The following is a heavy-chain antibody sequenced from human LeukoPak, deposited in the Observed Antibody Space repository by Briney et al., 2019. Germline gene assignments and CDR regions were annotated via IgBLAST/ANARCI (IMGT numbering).Heavy chain of an antibody. CDR1: GFTFSNFA. CDR2: ISGSGGST. D-gene: IGHD2-15*01. Sequence: PGGSLRLSCAASGFTFSNFAVSWVRQAPGKGLEWVSAISGSGGSTYYADSVKGRFTISRDNSKNTLYLQMNSLRAEDTAVYYCAKSPEVDAAFDICGQGTMVTVSS. CDR3: AKSPEVDAAFDI. J-gene: IGHJ3*02. V-gene: IGHV3-23*01.